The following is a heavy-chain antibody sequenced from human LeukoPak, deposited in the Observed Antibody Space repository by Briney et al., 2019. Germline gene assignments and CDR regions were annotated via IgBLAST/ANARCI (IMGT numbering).Heavy chain of an antibody. D-gene: IGHD4-17*01. J-gene: IGHJ4*02. Sequence: GGSLRLSCAASGFTFSSYWMSWVRQAPGKGLEWVDNIKQDGSEKYYVDSVKGRFTISRDNAKNSLYLQMNSLRAEDTAVYYCARDLSDYGDYIDYWGQGTLVTVSS. CDR2: IKQDGSEK. V-gene: IGHV3-7*01. CDR3: ARDLSDYGDYIDY. CDR1: GFTFSSYW.